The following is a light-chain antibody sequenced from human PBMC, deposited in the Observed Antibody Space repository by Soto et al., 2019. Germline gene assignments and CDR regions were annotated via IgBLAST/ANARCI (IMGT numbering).Light chain of an antibody. Sequence: QSVLTQPPSASGTPGQRVTISCSGSSSNIGDNYVYCYQQLPGTAPKLLIFGNNQRPSGVPDRFSGSKSGTSASLAISGLRSEDEADYHCAAWDDSLSGVVFGGGTKLTVL. V-gene: IGLV1-47*01. CDR1: SSNIGDNY. J-gene: IGLJ3*02. CDR2: GNN. CDR3: AAWDDSLSGVV.